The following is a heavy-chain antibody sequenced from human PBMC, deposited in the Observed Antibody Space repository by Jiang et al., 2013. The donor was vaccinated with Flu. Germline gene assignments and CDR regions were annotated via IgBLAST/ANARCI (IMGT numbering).Heavy chain of an antibody. CDR1: GYTFTSYA. D-gene: IGHD2-15*01. CDR3: ARDGYCSGGSCLGGFDY. CDR2: INTNTGNP. J-gene: IGHJ4*02. Sequence: QSGSELKKPGASVKVSCKASGYTFTSYAMNWVRQAPGQGLEWMGWINTNTGNPTYAQGFTGRFVFSLDTSASTAYLQISSLKAEDTAVYYCARDGYCSGGSCLGGFDYWGQGTLVTVSS. V-gene: IGHV7-4-1*02.